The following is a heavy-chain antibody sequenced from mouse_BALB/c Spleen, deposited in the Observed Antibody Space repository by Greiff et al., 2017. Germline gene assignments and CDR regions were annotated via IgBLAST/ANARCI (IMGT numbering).Heavy chain of an antibody. Sequence: QVQLQQSGAELVRPGSSVKISCKASGYAFSSYWMNWVKQRPGQGLEWIGQIYPGDGDTNYNGKFKGKATLTADKSSSTAYIQLSSLTSEDSAVYFCARFPRGDGNSWYFDVWGAGTTVTVSS. D-gene: IGHD2-1*01. CDR3: ARFPRGDGNSWYFDV. V-gene: IGHV1-80*01. J-gene: IGHJ1*01. CDR2: IYPGDGDT. CDR1: GYAFSSYW.